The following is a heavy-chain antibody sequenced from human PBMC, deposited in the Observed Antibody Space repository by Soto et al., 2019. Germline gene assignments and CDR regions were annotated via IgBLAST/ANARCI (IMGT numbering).Heavy chain of an antibody. CDR3: TRDLRGLWFGESHPPD. D-gene: IGHD3-10*01. CDR2: IIPIFGTA. V-gene: IGHV1-69*01. CDR1: GGTFSSYA. Sequence: QVQLVQSGAEVKKPGSSVKVSCKASGGTFSSYAISWVRQAPGQGLEWMGGIIPIFGTANYAQKFQGRVTITADESTSTAYMELSSLRSEDTAVYYCTRDLRGLWFGESHPPDWGQGTLVTVSS. J-gene: IGHJ4*02.